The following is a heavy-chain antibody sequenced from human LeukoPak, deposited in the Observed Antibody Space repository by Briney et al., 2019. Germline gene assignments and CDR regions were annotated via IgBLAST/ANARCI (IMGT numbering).Heavy chain of an antibody. V-gene: IGHV4-4*07. CDR1: GGSISSYY. CDR3: ARDFWSGINWFDP. D-gene: IGHD3-3*01. CDR2: IYTSGST. Sequence: SSETLSLTCTVSGGSISSYYWSWIRQPAGKGLEWIGRIYTSGSTNYNPSLKSRGTMSVDTSKNQFSLKLSSVTAADTAVYYCARDFWSGINWFDPWSQGTLVTVSS. J-gene: IGHJ5*02.